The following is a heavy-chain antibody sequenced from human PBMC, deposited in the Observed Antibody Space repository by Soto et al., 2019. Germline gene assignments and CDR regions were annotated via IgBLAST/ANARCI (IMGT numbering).Heavy chain of an antibody. CDR2: IYYSGST. CDR3: AIVPAADPVKFDY. V-gene: IGHV4-31*03. CDR1: GGSISSGGYY. Sequence: PSETLSLTCTVSGGSISSGGYYWSWIRQHPGKGLEWIGYIYYSGSTYYNPSLKSRVTISVDTSKNQFSLKLSSVTAADTAVYYCAIVPAADPVKFDYWGQGTLVTVSS. J-gene: IGHJ4*02. D-gene: IGHD2-2*01.